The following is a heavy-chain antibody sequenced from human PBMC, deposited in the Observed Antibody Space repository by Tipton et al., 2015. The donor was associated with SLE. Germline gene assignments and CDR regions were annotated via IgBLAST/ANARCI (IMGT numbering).Heavy chain of an antibody. CDR2: INTNTGNP. CDR1: GYSIGSNP. D-gene: IGHD1-26*01. V-gene: IGHV7-4-1*02. J-gene: IGHJ2*01. CDR3: ARGGGSYFYWYFDL. Sequence: QVQLVQSGSELKRPGASVKISCRASGYSIGSNPIVWVRQAPGQGLEWMGWINTNTGNPTYAPGFTGRFVFSLDTSVSTAYLEISTLQAEDTAVYYCARGGGSYFYWYFDLWGRGTLVTVSS.